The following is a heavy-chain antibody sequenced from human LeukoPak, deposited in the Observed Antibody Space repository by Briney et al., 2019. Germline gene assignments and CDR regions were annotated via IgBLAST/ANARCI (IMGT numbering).Heavy chain of an antibody. D-gene: IGHD2-2*01. CDR2: IYYSGSP. Sequence: SETLSLTCTVSGGSISSYYWSWIRQPPGKGLEWIGYIYYSGSPNYNPSLKSRVTISLDRSQSQFSLKLTSVTAADTAVYYCARDRLRSRIFVVVPAANYYFDYWGQGTLVTVSS. J-gene: IGHJ4*02. CDR1: GGSISSYY. CDR3: ARDRLRSRIFVVVPAANYYFDY. V-gene: IGHV4-59*01.